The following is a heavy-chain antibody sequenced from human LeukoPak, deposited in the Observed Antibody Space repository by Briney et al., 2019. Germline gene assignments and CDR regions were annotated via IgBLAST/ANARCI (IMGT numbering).Heavy chain of an antibody. CDR2: INPNSGGT. V-gene: IGHV1-2*02. Sequence: ASVKVSCKASGYTFTGYYMHWVRQAPGQGLEWMGWINPNSGGTNYAQKFQGRVTMTRDTSISTAYMELSRLRSDDTAVYYCARDLSIVGASYYYYYYMDVWGKGTTVTVSS. J-gene: IGHJ6*03. D-gene: IGHD1-26*01. CDR1: GYTFTGYY. CDR3: ARDLSIVGASYYYYYYMDV.